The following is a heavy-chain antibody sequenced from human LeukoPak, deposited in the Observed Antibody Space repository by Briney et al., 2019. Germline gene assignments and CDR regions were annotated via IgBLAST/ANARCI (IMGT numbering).Heavy chain of an antibody. J-gene: IGHJ5*02. D-gene: IGHD3-22*01. CDR1: GYTFTGYY. Sequence: ASLKVSCKASGYTFTGYYMHWVRQAPGQGLEWMGWINPNSGGTNYAQKFQGRVTMTRDTSISTAYMELSRLRSDDTAVYYCARGNFWVVITPNWFDPWGQGTLVTVSS. V-gene: IGHV1-2*02. CDR2: INPNSGGT. CDR3: ARGNFWVVITPNWFDP.